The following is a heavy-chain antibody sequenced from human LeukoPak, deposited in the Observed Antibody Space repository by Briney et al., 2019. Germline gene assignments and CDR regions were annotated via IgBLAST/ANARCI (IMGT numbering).Heavy chain of an antibody. CDR3: ARDWFGELLYPTFDY. Sequence: TGGSLRLSCAASGFTFSSYWMSWVRQAPGKGLEWVANIKQDGSEKYYVDSVKGRFTISRDNAKNSLYLQMNSLRAEDTAVYYCARDWFGELLYPTFDYWGQGTLVNVSS. D-gene: IGHD3-10*01. J-gene: IGHJ4*02. CDR1: GFTFSSYW. CDR2: IKQDGSEK. V-gene: IGHV3-7*01.